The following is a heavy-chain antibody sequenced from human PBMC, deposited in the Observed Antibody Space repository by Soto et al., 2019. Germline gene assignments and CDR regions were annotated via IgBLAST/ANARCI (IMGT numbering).Heavy chain of an antibody. V-gene: IGHV4-31*03. D-gene: IGHD2-2*01. Sequence: SETLALPCTRSGASLHIWGSNWAWLRRNAGQGLEWIGYIYYNGDTYYNPSLGSRVTISVDTSKNQFSLELTSVTAAETAVYYWARDGSSTANWLDPWGQGLLVTVSS. J-gene: IGHJ5*02. CDR1: GASLHIWGSN. CDR3: ARDGSSTANWLDP. CDR2: IYYNGDT.